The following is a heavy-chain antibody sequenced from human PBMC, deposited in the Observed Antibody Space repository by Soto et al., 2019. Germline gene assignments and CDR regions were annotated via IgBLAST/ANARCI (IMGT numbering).Heavy chain of an antibody. CDR2: IKSKTDGGTT. V-gene: IGHV3-15*01. D-gene: IGHD2-15*01. CDR1: GFTFSNAW. CDR3: TTEDLAANLDY. Sequence: EGSLRLSCANSGFTFSNAWMSWVRQAPGKGLEWVGRIKSKTDGGTTDYAAPVKGRFTISRDDSKNTLYLQMNSLKNEDTAVDYSTTEDLAANLDYWCQETPVTVSS. J-gene: IGHJ4*01.